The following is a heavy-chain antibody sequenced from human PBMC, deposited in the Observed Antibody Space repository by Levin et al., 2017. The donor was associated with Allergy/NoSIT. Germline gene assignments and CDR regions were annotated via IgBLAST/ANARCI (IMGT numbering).Heavy chain of an antibody. J-gene: IGHJ4*02. CDR2: INHSGST. V-gene: IGHV4-34*01. Sequence: SETLSLTCAVYGGSFSGYYWSWIRQPPGKGLEWIGEINHSGSTNYNPSLKSRVTISVDTSKNQFSLKLSSVTAADTAVYYCARVPRYYYYGSGSYRDYFDYWGQGTLVTVSS. D-gene: IGHD3-10*01. CDR3: ARVPRYYYYGSGSYRDYFDY. CDR1: GGSFSGYY.